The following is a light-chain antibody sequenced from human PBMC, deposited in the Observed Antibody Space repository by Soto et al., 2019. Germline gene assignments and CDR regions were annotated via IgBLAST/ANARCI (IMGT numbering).Light chain of an antibody. Sequence: LQMTQSPSTLSASVGHRVQIPCRASQSISNWLAWYQQKPGKAPKLLIYDASSLESGVSLRFSGSGSGTEFTLTISSLQPDDFATYYCQQYNSYSRTFGQGTKVDIK. V-gene: IGKV1-5*01. J-gene: IGKJ1*01. CDR1: QSISNW. CDR2: DAS. CDR3: QQYNSYSRT.